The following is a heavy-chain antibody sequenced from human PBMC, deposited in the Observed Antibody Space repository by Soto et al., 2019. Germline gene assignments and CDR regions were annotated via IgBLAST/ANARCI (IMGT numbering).Heavy chain of an antibody. D-gene: IGHD6-13*01. V-gene: IGHV1-69*01. CDR1: GGTFSSYR. CDR3: ARDSGAKLSSS. CDR2: IVPIYRTA. J-gene: IGHJ4*02. Sequence: QLQLVQSGAEMRRPGSSVKVSCKASGGTFSSYRIDWVRQAPGQGLEWVGGIVPIYRTADYAQKFQGRVTITAYESARTAYMELRGLKSQDTAVYYCARDSGAKLSSSWGQGTLVTVSS.